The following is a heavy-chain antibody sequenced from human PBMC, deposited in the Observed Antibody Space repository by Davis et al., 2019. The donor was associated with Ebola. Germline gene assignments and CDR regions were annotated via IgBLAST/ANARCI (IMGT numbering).Heavy chain of an antibody. CDR1: GYSFTSYW. CDR3: VRRRMVDTAMVDYYYYYMDV. CDR2: IYPGDSDT. J-gene: IGHJ6*03. V-gene: IGHV5-51*01. Sequence: GESLKISCKGSGYSFTSYWIGWVRQMPGKGLEWMGIIYPGDSDTRYSPSFQGQVTISADKSISTAYLQWSSLKASDTAMYYCVRRRMVDTAMVDYYYYYMDVWGKGTTVTVSS. D-gene: IGHD5-18*01.